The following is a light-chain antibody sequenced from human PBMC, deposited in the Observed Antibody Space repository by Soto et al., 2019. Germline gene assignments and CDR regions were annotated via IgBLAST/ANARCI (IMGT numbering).Light chain of an antibody. V-gene: IGKV1-9*01. J-gene: IGKJ5*01. Sequence: IQLTQSPSSLSASVGDRVAITCRASQGIRSYLAWYQQKLGEAPKLLISIASILQSGVPSRFSGSGSGTDFALTISSLQPEDSATYYCQQLDSFPITFGQGRRPEIK. CDR2: IAS. CDR1: QGIRSY. CDR3: QQLDSFPIT.